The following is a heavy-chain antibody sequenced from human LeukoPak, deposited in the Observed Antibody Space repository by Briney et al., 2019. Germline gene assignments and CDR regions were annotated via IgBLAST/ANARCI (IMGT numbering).Heavy chain of an antibody. CDR3: AKDGGLWVSAHWGDS. Sequence: AGGSLRLSCAASGFTFSSYTMSWVRQAPGKGLEWVSTITISDGNTYYADSVKGRFTVSRDNSKNTLFLQMNSLRAEDTAVYYCAKDGGLWVSAHWGDSWGRGTLVTVSS. D-gene: IGHD7-27*01. CDR2: ITISDGNT. CDR1: GFTFSSYT. J-gene: IGHJ4*02. V-gene: IGHV3-23*01.